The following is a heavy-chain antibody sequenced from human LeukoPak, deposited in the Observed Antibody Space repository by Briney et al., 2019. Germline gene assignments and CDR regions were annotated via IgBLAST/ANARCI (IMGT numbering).Heavy chain of an antibody. CDR2: IYYSGST. CDR3: ARLPQRYTMIVSRGAFDI. J-gene: IGHJ3*02. Sequence: SETLSLTCTVSGGSISSSSYYWGWIRQPPGKGLEWIGSIYYSGSTYYNPSLKSRVTISVDTSKNQFSLKLSSVTAADTAVYYCARLPQRYTMIVSRGAFDIWGQGTMVTVSS. V-gene: IGHV4-39*01. D-gene: IGHD3-22*01. CDR1: GGSISSSSYY.